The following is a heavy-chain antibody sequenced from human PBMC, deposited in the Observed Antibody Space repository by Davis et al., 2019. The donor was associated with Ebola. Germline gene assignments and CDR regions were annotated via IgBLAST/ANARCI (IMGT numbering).Heavy chain of an antibody. CDR2: IYHTGST. V-gene: IGHV4-4*02. CDR1: GGSISSSNW. CDR3: AREGWERSGWYWGHFDY. D-gene: IGHD6-19*01. J-gene: IGHJ4*02. Sequence: SETLSLTCAVSGGSISSSNWWIWVRQPPGKGLEGIGKIYHTGSTNYSPSLKSRVTISVDKSKNHFSLKLNSVTAADTAVYYCAREGWERSGWYWGHFDYWGQGTLVTVSS.